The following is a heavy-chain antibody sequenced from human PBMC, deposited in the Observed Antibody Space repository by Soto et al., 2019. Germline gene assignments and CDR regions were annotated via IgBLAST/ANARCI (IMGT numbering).Heavy chain of an antibody. V-gene: IGHV3-64*01. CDR3: ARSSTSRRKPAAMLYYYYYMDV. D-gene: IGHD2-2*01. CDR2: ISSNGGST. CDR1: GFTFSSYA. Sequence: EVQLVESGGGLVQPGGSLRLSCAASGFTFSSYAMHWVRQAPGKGLEYVSAISSNGGSTYYANSVKGRFTISRDNSKKTLYLQMGSLRAEDMAVYYCARSSTSRRKPAAMLYYYYYMDVWGKGTTVTVSS. J-gene: IGHJ6*03.